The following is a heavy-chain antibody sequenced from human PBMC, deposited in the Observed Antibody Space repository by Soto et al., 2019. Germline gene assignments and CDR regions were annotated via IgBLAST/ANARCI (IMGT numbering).Heavy chain of an antibody. J-gene: IGHJ5*02. CDR3: ARFRHCSSTSCYDWFDP. CDR1: GGSFSGYY. CDR2: INHSGSN. D-gene: IGHD2-2*01. V-gene: IGHV4-34*01. Sequence: QVQLQQWGAGLLKPSETLSLTCAVYGGSFSGYYWSWIRQPPGKGLEWIGEINHSGSNNYNPSLKSRVTISVDPSKNQFYLKLSAGSAADTAVYYCARFRHCSSTSCYDWFDPWGQGTLVTVSS.